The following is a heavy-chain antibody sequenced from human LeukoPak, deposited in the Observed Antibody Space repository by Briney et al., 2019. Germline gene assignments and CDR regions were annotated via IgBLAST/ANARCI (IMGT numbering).Heavy chain of an antibody. Sequence: SETLSLTCTVSGGSISSYYWSWIRQPPGKGLEWIGYVYYSGSTNYNASLKSRVTILVDTSKNQFSLKLSSVTAADTAVYYCARAVYYYDSSGHYYGNWFDPWGQGTLVTVSS. CDR1: GGSISSYY. V-gene: IGHV4-59*01. J-gene: IGHJ5*02. CDR3: ARAVYYYDSSGHYYGNWFDP. D-gene: IGHD3-22*01. CDR2: VYYSGST.